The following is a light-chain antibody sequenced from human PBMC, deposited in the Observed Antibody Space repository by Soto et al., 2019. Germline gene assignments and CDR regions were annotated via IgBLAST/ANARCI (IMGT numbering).Light chain of an antibody. CDR2: DVS. V-gene: IGLV2-14*01. CDR3: SSYTSSSTPLYV. CDR1: SSDVGAYDY. Sequence: QSVLTQPASVSGSPGQSIAISCTGTSSDVGAYDYVSWYQQHPGKAPKLMIYDVSNRPSGVSNRFSGSKSGNTASLTISGLQAEDEADYYCSSYTSSSTPLYVFGTGTKVTDL. J-gene: IGLJ1*01.